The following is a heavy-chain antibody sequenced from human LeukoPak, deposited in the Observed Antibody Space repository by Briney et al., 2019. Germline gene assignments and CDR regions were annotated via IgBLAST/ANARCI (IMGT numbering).Heavy chain of an antibody. V-gene: IGHV1-2*02. Sequence: ASVKVSCKASGYTFTGYYMHWMRQAPGQGLEWMGWINPNSGDTNYAQKFQGRVTMTRDTSITTAYMELSRLRSDDTAVYYCARDREWELLEDYFDYWGQGTLVTVSS. D-gene: IGHD1-26*01. J-gene: IGHJ4*02. CDR2: INPNSGDT. CDR1: GYTFTGYY. CDR3: ARDREWELLEDYFDY.